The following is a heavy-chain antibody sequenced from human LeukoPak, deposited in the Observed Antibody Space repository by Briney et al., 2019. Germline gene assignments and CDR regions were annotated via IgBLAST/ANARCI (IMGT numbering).Heavy chain of an antibody. J-gene: IGHJ1*01. CDR2: ISRDGDSA. CDR1: GFTFRSYV. Sequence: TGGSLRLSCAASGFTFRSYVLHWVRQAPGKGLEHLSHISRDGDSAYYANSVRGRFTISRDNSKNTVSLQMNSLRAEDTGVYYSARAPSEIGGYYPEYFRHWGQGTLVTVSS. V-gene: IGHV3-64*01. D-gene: IGHD3-22*01. CDR3: ARAPSEIGGYYPEYFRH.